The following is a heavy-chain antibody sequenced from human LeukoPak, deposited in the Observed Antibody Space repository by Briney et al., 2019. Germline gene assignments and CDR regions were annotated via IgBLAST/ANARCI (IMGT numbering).Heavy chain of an antibody. CDR3: ARDKVWFGDAFDI. CDR2: MNPNSGNT. V-gene: IGHV1-8*03. CDR1: GYTFTSYD. J-gene: IGHJ3*02. Sequence: ASVKVSCKASGYTFTSYDINWVRQATGQGLEWMGWMNPNSGNTGYAQKFQGRVTITRNTSISTAYMELSSLRSEDTAVYYCARDKVWFGDAFDIWGQGTMVTVSS. D-gene: IGHD3-10*01.